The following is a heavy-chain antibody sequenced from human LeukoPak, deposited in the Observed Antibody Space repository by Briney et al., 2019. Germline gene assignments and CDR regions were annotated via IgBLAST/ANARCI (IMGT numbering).Heavy chain of an antibody. D-gene: IGHD5-24*01. CDR1: GYTFTSNY. Sequence: ASVKVSCKAFGYTFTSNYMHWVRQAPGQGPEWMGVISPSGGSTTYAQKFQGRVTLTRDMSTSTDYLELSSLRSDDTAVYYCANIIATITGYWGQGTLVTVSS. V-gene: IGHV1-46*01. CDR3: ANIIATITGY. J-gene: IGHJ4*02. CDR2: ISPSGGST.